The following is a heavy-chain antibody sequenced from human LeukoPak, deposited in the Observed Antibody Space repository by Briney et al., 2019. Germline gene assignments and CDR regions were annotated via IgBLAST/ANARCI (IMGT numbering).Heavy chain of an antibody. D-gene: IGHD1-26*01. CDR1: GGSISSYY. CDR2: IYYSGST. V-gene: IGHV4-59*01. Sequence: SETLSLTCIVSGGSISSYYWSWVRQPPGKGLEWIGYIYYSGSTNYNPSLKSRVTISVDTSKNQFSLKLSSVTAADTAVYYCARYSGSYALFDYWRQGTLVTVSS. J-gene: IGHJ4*02. CDR3: ARYSGSYALFDY.